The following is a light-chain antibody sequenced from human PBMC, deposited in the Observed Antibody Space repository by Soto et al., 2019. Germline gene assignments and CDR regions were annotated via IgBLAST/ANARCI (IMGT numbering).Light chain of an antibody. J-gene: IGKJ1*01. CDR2: AAS. V-gene: IGKV1-27*01. Sequence: DIQMTQSPSSLSASVGDRVTITCRASQGISNYLAWYQQKPGKVPKLLIYAASTLQSGVPSRFSGSGSGTXXXXXXXSLQPEDVATYYCQKYNSAPPGTFGQGTKVEIK. CDR1: QGISNY. CDR3: QKYNSAPPGT.